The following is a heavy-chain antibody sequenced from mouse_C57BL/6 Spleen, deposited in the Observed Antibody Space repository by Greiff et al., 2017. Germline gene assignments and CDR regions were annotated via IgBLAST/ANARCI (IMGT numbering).Heavy chain of an antibody. J-gene: IGHJ4*01. CDR3: AREITTVVAKAMDY. Sequence: QVQLQQPGAELVKPGASVKLSCKASGYTFTSYWMHWVKQRPGQGLEWIGMIHPNSGSTNYNEKFKSKATLTVDKSSSTAYMQLSSLTSEDSAVYYCAREITTVVAKAMDYWGQGTSVIVSS. CDR2: IHPNSGST. CDR1: GYTFTSYW. D-gene: IGHD1-1*01. V-gene: IGHV1-64*01.